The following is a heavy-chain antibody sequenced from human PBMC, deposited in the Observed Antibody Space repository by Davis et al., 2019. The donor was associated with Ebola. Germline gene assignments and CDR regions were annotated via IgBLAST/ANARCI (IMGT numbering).Heavy chain of an antibody. D-gene: IGHD4-11*01. Sequence: GESLKISCAAFAFSFGTYGMHWVRQAPGKGLEWVASMSYDGSHTSYIDSVKGRFTVSRDNAKNSVYLQMNSLRAEDTALYYCARDPPRNTAAGDSRSNFFDFWGQGTLVTVSS. V-gene: IGHV3-30*03. CDR3: ARDPPRNTAAGDSRSNFFDF. J-gene: IGHJ4*02. CDR2: MSYDGSHT. CDR1: AFSFGTYG.